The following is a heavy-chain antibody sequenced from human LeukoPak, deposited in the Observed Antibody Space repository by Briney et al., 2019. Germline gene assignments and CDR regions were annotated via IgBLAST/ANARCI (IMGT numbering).Heavy chain of an antibody. Sequence: PGGSPRLSCAASGFTFSSYSMNWVRQAPGKGLEWVSSISSSSSYIYYADSVKGRFTISRDNAKNSLYLQMNSLRAEDTAVYYCARDQAIDYSNYPRPFDIWGQGTMVTVSS. CDR3: ARDQAIDYSNYPRPFDI. D-gene: IGHD4-11*01. J-gene: IGHJ3*02. V-gene: IGHV3-21*01. CDR2: ISSSSSYI. CDR1: GFTFSSYS.